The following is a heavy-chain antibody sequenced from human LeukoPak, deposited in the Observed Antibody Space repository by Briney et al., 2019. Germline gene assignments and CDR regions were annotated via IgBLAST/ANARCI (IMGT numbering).Heavy chain of an antibody. CDR2: IYPGDSDT. D-gene: IGHD3-22*01. Sequence: GESLKISCKGSGYSFTSCWIGWVRQMPGKGLEWMGIIYPGDSDTRYSPSFQGQVTISADKSISTAYLQWSSLKASDTAMYYCARSQVQYYYDSSGYYYFDYWGQGTLVTVSS. J-gene: IGHJ4*02. V-gene: IGHV5-51*01. CDR1: GYSFTSCW. CDR3: ARSQVQYYYDSSGYYYFDY.